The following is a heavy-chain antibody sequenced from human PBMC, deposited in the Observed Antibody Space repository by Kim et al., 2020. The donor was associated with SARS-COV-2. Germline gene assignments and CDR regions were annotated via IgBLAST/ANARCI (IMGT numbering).Heavy chain of an antibody. J-gene: IGHJ6*02. CDR1: GGSISSSSYY. D-gene: IGHD3-10*01. V-gene: IGHV4-39*01. Sequence: SETLSLTCTVSGGSISSSSYYWGWIRQPPGKGLEWIGSIYYSGSTYYNPSLKSRVTISVDTSKNQFSLKLSSVTAADTAVYYCASLFGFGYGSGSYYRYYYYGMDVWGQGTTVTVSS. CDR2: IYYSGST. CDR3: ASLFGFGYGSGSYYRYYYYGMDV.